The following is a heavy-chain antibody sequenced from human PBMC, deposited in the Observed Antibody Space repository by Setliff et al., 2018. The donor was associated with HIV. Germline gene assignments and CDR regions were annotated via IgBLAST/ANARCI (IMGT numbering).Heavy chain of an antibody. CDR3: ARVCPPVRYNFWSGYYPKVGYFDY. V-gene: IGHV4-31*03. CDR2: IHYSGSI. J-gene: IGHJ4*02. Sequence: SETLSLTCTVSGGSISSGVYYWSWIRHHPGKGLEWIGYIHYSGSIYYNPSLKSRVTISVDTSKNQFSLKLNSVTAADTAVYYCARVCPPVRYNFWSGYYPKVGYFDYWGQGALVTVSS. D-gene: IGHD3-3*01. CDR1: GGSISSGVYY.